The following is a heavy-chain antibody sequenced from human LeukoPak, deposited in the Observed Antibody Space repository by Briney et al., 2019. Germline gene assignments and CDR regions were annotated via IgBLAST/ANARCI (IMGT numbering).Heavy chain of an antibody. CDR3: ARDWKKDYYYMDV. D-gene: IGHD1-1*01. Sequence: GASVKVSCKASGYTFTSYYMHWVRQAPGQGLEWMGIINPSGGSTSYAQKFQGRVTMTRDMSTSTVYMELSSLRSEDTAVYYCARDWKKDYYYMDVWGKGTTVTVSS. CDR2: INPSGGST. J-gene: IGHJ6*03. V-gene: IGHV1-46*01. CDR1: GYTFTSYY.